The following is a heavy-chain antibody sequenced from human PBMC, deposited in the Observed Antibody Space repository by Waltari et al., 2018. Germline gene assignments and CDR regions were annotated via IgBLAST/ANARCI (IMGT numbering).Heavy chain of an antibody. CDR1: GDFLSDYH. V-gene: IGHV4-59*08. Sequence: HVQLQESGPGLVKPSETLSLPCTVTGDFLSDYHWHWISQAPGKGLEWIAYLRNTGGTKCTPSLESRVTVSAVTSKKQFSLRLTSVTAADTAVYYCARLPTKYYDSLGWGFFDQWGQGILVTVSS. J-gene: IGHJ4*02. D-gene: IGHD3-22*01. CDR2: LRNTGGT. CDR3: ARLPTKYYDSLGWGFFDQ.